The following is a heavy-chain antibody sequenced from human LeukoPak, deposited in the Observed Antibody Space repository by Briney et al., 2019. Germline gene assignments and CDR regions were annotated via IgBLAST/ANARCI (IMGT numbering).Heavy chain of an antibody. CDR3: ARGRGVVYRDWFDH. Sequence: SETLSLTCAVYGGSFSDYYWTWIRQPPGKGLEWIGEINHSGRTKYNPSLKSRVTISVDTSKSQFSLDLKSVTAAVTAVYYCARGRGVVYRDWFDHWGQGTLVTVSS. CDR2: INHSGRT. CDR1: GGSFSDYY. D-gene: IGHD2-8*02. J-gene: IGHJ5*02. V-gene: IGHV4-34*01.